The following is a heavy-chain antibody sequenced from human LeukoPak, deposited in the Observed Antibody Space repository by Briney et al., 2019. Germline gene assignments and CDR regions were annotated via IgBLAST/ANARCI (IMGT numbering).Heavy chain of an antibody. CDR2: IIPILGIA. D-gene: IGHD6-19*01. CDR3: ARDPDSSGFGNWFDP. J-gene: IGHJ5*02. CDR1: GGTFSSYA. V-gene: IGHV1-69*04. Sequence: GGSVKVSCKASGGTFSSYAISWVRRAPGQGLEWMGRIIPILGIANYAQKFQGRVTITADKSTSTAYMELSSLRSEDTAVYYCARDPDSSGFGNWFDPWGQGTLVTVSS.